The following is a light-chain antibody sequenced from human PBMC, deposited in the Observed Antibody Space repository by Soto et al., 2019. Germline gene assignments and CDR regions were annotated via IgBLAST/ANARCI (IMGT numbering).Light chain of an antibody. Sequence: EIVLTQSPATLSVSPGERATLSCRTSQTISDNLAWYQQRPGQAPRLLIYGASTRATGVPARFSGGGSGTEFTLTISSLQSEDFAVYYCQQYNIWRTFAQGTKVDI. J-gene: IGKJ1*01. CDR3: QQYNIWRT. V-gene: IGKV3-15*01. CDR2: GAS. CDR1: QTISDN.